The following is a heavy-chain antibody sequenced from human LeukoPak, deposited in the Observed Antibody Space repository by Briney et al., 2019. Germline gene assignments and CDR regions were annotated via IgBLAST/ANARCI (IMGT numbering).Heavy chain of an antibody. J-gene: IGHJ3*02. D-gene: IGHD4-17*01. CDR2: ISYDGSNK. V-gene: IGHV3-30-3*01. CDR3: ARVGYGDYVGAFDI. Sequence: PGGSLRLSCAASGFTFSSYAMHWVRQAPGKGLEWVAVISYDGSNKYYADSVKGRFTISRDNSENTLYLQMNSLRAEDTAVCYCARVGYGDYVGAFDIWGQGTMVTVSS. CDR1: GFTFSSYA.